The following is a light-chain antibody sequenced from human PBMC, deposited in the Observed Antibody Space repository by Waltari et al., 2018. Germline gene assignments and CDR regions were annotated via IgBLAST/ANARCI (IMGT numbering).Light chain of an antibody. CDR2: WAS. CDR1: QRVKHSSNTRSS. V-gene: IGKV4-1*01. J-gene: IGKJ1*01. CDR3: HQYCSTPLT. Sequence: DIVMTQSPDSLAVSLGERATINCKSSQRVKHSSNTRSSLAWYQQKPGQPPKLLIYWASTRQPGVPDRFSGSGSGTDFTLTISTLQAEDVAVYYCHQYCSTPLTFGQGTKVDIK.